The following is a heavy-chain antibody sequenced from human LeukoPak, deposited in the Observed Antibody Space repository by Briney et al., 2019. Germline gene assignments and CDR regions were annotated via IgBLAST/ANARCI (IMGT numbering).Heavy chain of an antibody. J-gene: IGHJ4*02. CDR2: INTNTGNP. CDR3: ASWTGYSTPTYYFDY. CDR1: GYTFTSYA. Sequence: ASVKVSCKASGYTFTSYAMNWVRQAPGQGLEWMGWINTNTGNPTYAQGFTGRFVFSLDTSVSTAYLQTSSLKAEDTAVYYCASWTGYSTPTYYFDYWGQGTLVTVSS. D-gene: IGHD6-13*01. V-gene: IGHV7-4-1*02.